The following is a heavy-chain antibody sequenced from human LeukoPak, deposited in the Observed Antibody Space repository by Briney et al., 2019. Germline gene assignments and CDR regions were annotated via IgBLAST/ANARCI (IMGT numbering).Heavy chain of an antibody. CDR2: ISTGGDP. Sequence: GGSLRLSCTASGFTFSSYDMHWVRQDKGKGLEWVSAISTGGDPYYLGSVKGRFTISRENAKNSFYLQMNSLRPGDTAVYYCAGQARPGSAEGAFDIWGQGTMVTVSS. J-gene: IGHJ3*02. D-gene: IGHD2-2*01. CDR1: GFTFSSYD. V-gene: IGHV3-13*05. CDR3: AGQARPGSAEGAFDI.